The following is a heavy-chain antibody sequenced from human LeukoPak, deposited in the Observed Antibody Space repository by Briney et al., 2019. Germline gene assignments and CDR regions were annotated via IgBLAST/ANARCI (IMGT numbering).Heavy chain of an antibody. CDR2: INHSGST. CDR1: GVSISSSNSY. J-gene: IGHJ5*02. CDR3: ARHYPRYCSGGSCRGWFDP. Sequence: SETLSLTCTVSGVSISSSNSYWGWVRQPPGKGLEWIGEINHSGSTNYNPSLKSRVTISVDTSKNQFSLKLSSVTAADTAVYYCARHYPRYCSGGSCRGWFDPWGQGTLVTVSS. D-gene: IGHD2-15*01. V-gene: IGHV4-39*01.